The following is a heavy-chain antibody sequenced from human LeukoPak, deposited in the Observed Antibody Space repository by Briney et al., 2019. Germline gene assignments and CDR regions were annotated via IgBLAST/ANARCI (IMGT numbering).Heavy chain of an antibody. CDR1: GGSFSGYY. CDR3: ARGSGSSRPKSHPYYFDY. Sequence: SETLSLTCAVYGGSFSGYYWSWIRQPPGKGLEWIGEINHSGSTNYNPSLKSRVTISVDTSKNQFSLKLSSVTAADTAVYYCARGSGSSRPKSHPYYFDYWGQGTLVTVS. V-gene: IGHV4-34*01. CDR2: INHSGST. D-gene: IGHD6-13*01. J-gene: IGHJ4*02.